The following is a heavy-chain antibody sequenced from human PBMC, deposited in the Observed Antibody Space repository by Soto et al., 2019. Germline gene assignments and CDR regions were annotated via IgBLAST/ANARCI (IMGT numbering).Heavy chain of an antibody. CDR3: ARDAGCSSSPRKYFDY. D-gene: IGHD6-13*01. CDR2: TYTSGST. Sequence: SETLSLTCTVSGGSISSYYWSWIRQPAGKGLEWIGRTYTSGSTNYNPSLKSRVTMSVDTSKNQFSLKLSSVTAADTAVYYCARDAGCSSSPRKYFDYWGQGTLVTVSS. CDR1: GGSISSYY. J-gene: IGHJ4*02. V-gene: IGHV4-4*07.